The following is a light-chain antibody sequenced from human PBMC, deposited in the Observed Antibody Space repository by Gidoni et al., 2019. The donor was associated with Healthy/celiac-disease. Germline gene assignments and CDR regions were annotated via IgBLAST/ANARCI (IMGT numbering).Light chain of an antibody. CDR3: QQSYSTPPLFT. Sequence: DIQMTHSPSSLSASVGARVTITCRASQSISSYLNWYQQKPGKAPKLLIYAASSLQSGVPSRFSGSGSGTDFTLTISSLQPEDFATYYCQQSYSTPPLFTFGPGTKVDIK. V-gene: IGKV1-39*01. CDR2: AAS. J-gene: IGKJ3*01. CDR1: QSISSY.